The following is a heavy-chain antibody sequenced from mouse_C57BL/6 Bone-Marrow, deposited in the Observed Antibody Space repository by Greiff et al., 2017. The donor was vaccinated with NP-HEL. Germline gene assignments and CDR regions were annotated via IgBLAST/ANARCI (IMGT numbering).Heavy chain of an antibody. CDR1: GFTFSSYA. Sequence: EVQLQESGGGLVKPGGSLKLSCAASGFTFSSYAMSWVRQTPEKRLEWVATISDGGSYTYYPDNVKGRFTISRDNAKNNLYLQMSHLKSEDTAMYYCAREEDGFYYFDYWGQGTTLTVSS. CDR2: ISDGGSYT. CDR3: AREEDGFYYFDY. D-gene: IGHD2-3*01. V-gene: IGHV5-4*01. J-gene: IGHJ2*01.